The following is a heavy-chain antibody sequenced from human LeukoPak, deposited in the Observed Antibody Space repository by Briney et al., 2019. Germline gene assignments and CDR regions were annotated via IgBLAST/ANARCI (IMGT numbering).Heavy chain of an antibody. Sequence: ASVKVSRKASGYTFTSYYMHWVRQAPGQGLEWMGIINPSGGSTSYAQKFQGRVTMTRDMSTSTVYMELSSLRSEDTAVYYCARAPTTSYWYFDLWGRGTLVTVSS. CDR3: ARAPTTSYWYFDL. J-gene: IGHJ2*01. D-gene: IGHD4-17*01. CDR2: INPSGGST. V-gene: IGHV1-46*01. CDR1: GYTFTSYY.